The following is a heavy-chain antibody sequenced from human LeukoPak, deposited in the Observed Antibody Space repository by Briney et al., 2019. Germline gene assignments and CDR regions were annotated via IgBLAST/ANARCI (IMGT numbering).Heavy chain of an antibody. V-gene: IGHV3-23*01. D-gene: IGHD3-10*01. J-gene: IGHJ4*02. CDR2: ITGSGGST. CDR3: AKVRASSESPSY. CDR1: GFTFTSYA. Sequence: GGSLSLSCAASGFTFTSYATSWVRQAPGQGLEWVSAITGSGGSTYYADSVKGRFTISRDNSKNTLYLQMNSLRAEDTAVYYCAKVRASSESPSYWGQGTLVTVSS.